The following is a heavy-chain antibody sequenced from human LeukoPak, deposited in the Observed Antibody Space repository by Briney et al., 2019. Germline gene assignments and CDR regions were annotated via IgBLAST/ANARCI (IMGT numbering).Heavy chain of an antibody. D-gene: IGHD2-2*01. J-gene: IGHJ4*02. CDR3: ARDVGEYCSSVSCYASDY. CDR1: GYTFTGYY. Sequence: ASVKVSCKASGYTFTGYYMRWVRQAPGQGLEWMGWINPSSGGTNYAQKFQGRVTMTRDTSISTAYMELSRLRSDDTAIYYCARDVGEYCSSVSCYASDYWGQGTLVTVSS. V-gene: IGHV1-2*02. CDR2: INPSSGGT.